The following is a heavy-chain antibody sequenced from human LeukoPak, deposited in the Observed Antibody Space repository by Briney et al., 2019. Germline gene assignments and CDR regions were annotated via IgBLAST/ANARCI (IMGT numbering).Heavy chain of an antibody. V-gene: IGHV3-66*01. CDR2: IYSGGRT. CDR3: ARAHGSSYGHNAFDT. CDR1: GLTVSNNY. Sequence: GGSLRLSCAASGLTVSNNYMSWVRQAPGKGLEWVSLIYSGGRTYYADSVKGRFTISRDNSKNTLFVQMNSLRAEDTAVYFCARAHGSSYGHNAFDTWGQGTMVTVSS. J-gene: IGHJ3*02. D-gene: IGHD5-18*01.